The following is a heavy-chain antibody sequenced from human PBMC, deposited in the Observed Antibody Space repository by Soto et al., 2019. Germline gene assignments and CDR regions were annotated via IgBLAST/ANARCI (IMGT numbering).Heavy chain of an antibody. V-gene: IGHV4-31*03. CDR3: AKGHSSATSLDS. CDR2: IYYSGST. Sequence: QVQLQESGPGLVKPSQTLSLTCTVSGGSISGGXXXWTWIRQHPGKGLEWIGYIYYSGSTYYNPSLKSRVTISVDTSENQFSLKLSSVTAADTAVYYCAKGHSSATSLDSWGQGILVTVSS. D-gene: IGHD3-22*01. J-gene: IGHJ4*02. CDR1: GGSISGGXXX.